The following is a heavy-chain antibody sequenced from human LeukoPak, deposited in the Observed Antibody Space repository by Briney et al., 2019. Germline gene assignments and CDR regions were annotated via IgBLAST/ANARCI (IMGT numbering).Heavy chain of an antibody. CDR2: IYYSGNT. Sequence: KSSQTLSLTCTVSGGSISSAGYYWSWIRQHPGKGLEWIGYIYYSGNTYYNPSLKSRVTISVDTSKNQFSLKLTSVTAADTAVYYCARDEVVAATGESYYYYGMHVWGQGTTVTVSS. J-gene: IGHJ6*02. CDR3: ARDEVVAATGESYYYYGMHV. D-gene: IGHD2-15*01. V-gene: IGHV4-31*03. CDR1: GGSISSAGYY.